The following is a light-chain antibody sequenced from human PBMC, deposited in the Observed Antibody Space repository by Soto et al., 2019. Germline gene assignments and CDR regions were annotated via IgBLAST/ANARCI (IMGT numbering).Light chain of an antibody. Sequence: QSVLTQPPSVSEAPGQKVTISCSGSSSNIGGNYVSWYQVVPRTAPKLLIYDNMKRHSGIPDRFSGSKSGTSATLGIIELQIGDEAEYFCGTWDSSLGTVVFGGGTKVTV. J-gene: IGLJ2*01. V-gene: IGLV1-51*01. CDR1: SSNIGGNY. CDR3: GTWDSSLGTVV. CDR2: DNM.